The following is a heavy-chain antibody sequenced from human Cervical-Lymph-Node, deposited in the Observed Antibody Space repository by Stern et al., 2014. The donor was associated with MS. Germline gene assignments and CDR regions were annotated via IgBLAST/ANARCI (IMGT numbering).Heavy chain of an antibody. CDR3: ARVWDVDTAMVRGYYYYGMDV. CDR2: INTSGGST. Sequence: VQLVESGAEVKKPGASVKVSCKASGYTFTSYYMHWVRQAPGQGLEWMGIINTSGGSTSYAQKFQGRVTMTRDTSTSTVYMELSSLRSEDTAVYYCARVWDVDTAMVRGYYYYGMDVWGQGTTVTVSS. D-gene: IGHD5-18*01. J-gene: IGHJ6*02. V-gene: IGHV1-46*01. CDR1: GYTFTSYY.